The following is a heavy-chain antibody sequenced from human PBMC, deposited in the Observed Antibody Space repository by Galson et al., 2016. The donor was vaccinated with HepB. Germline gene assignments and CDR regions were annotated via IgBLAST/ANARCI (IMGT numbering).Heavy chain of an antibody. CDR3: VRSFGRGAFDY. Sequence: SLRLSCAASGFTFKEYWMSWVRQSPGKGLQWVANINEDGSVKYYADSVRGRFTISRDNAETSVFLQLDSLTSDDTALYFCVRSFGRGAFDYWGQGTLLTVSS. V-gene: IGHV3-7*01. D-gene: IGHD3-10*01. CDR2: INEDGSVK. J-gene: IGHJ4*02. CDR1: GFTFKEYW.